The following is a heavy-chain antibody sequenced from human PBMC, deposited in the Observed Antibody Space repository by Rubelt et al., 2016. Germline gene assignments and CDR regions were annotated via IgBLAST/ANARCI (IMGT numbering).Heavy chain of an antibody. J-gene: IGHJ4*02. Sequence: QVQLQESGPGLVKPSETLSLTCTVSGYSINNGYYWGWIRQPPGKGLEWIASFFHDGSTKYNPSLKSRVTIAKDGSKNQFSLNLGSVTAADTAVYYCARPTGASSASWSFLVWGQGTLVTVSS. D-gene: IGHD3-10*01. CDR1: GYSINNGYY. CDR3: ARPTGASSASWSFLV. V-gene: IGHV4-38-2*02. CDR2: FFHDGST.